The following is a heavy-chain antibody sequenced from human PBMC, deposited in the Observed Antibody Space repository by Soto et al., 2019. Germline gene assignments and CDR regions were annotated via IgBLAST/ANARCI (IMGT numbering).Heavy chain of an antibody. J-gene: IGHJ4*02. CDR2: ISYDGSNK. CDR1: GFTFSSYG. D-gene: IGHD5-18*01. Sequence: GGSLRLSCAASGFTFSSYGMHWVRQAPGKGLEWVAVISYDGSNKYYADSVKGRFTISRDNSKNTLYLQMNSLRAEDTAVYYCAKDTAMVIGDYWGQGTLVSVSS. CDR3: AKDTAMVIGDY. V-gene: IGHV3-30*18.